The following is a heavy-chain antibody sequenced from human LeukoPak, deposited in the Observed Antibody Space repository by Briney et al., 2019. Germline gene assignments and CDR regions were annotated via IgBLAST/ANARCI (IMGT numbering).Heavy chain of an antibody. CDR2: IYYSEST. D-gene: IGHD3-16*02. CDR1: GGSISSTNW. V-gene: IGHV4-4*02. Sequence: SETLSLTCAVSGGSISSTNWWSWVRQPPGKGLEWIGEIYYSESTNYNPSLKSRVTISVDKSKNQFSLKLSSVTAADTAVYYCARRGSYRYTSYFDYWGQGTLVTVSS. CDR3: ARRGSYRYTSYFDY. J-gene: IGHJ4*02.